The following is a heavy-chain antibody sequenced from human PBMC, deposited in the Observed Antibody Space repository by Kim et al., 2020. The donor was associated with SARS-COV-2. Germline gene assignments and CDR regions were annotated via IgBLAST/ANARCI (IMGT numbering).Heavy chain of an antibody. D-gene: IGHD1-26*01. CDR2: ISYDGSNK. J-gene: IGHJ4*02. CDR1: GFTFNTYG. V-gene: IGHV3-30*18. CDR3: AKAFSGSYFGYDY. Sequence: GGSLRLSCAASGFTFNTYGMHWVRQAPGKGLEWVAVISYDGSNKYYADSVKGRFTISRDNSKNTLYLQMNSLRIEDTAVYYCAKAFSGSYFGYDYYGQGTLLTVSS.